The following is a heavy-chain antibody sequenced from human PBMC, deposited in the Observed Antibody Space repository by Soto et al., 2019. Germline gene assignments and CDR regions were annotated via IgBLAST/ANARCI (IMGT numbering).Heavy chain of an antibody. CDR3: ARDGLLYYGSNWFDR. V-gene: IGHV3-30-3*01. CDR1: GFTFSSYA. D-gene: IGHD3-10*01. CDR2: ISDDGSNK. J-gene: IGHJ5*02. Sequence: QVQLVESGGGVVQPGRSLRLSCAAPGFTFSSYAMHWVRQAPGKGLEWVAVISDDGSNKYYADSVKGRFTISRDNSKNTLYLEMNSLRAEETAVYCCARDGLLYYGSNWFDRWGQGTLVTVSS.